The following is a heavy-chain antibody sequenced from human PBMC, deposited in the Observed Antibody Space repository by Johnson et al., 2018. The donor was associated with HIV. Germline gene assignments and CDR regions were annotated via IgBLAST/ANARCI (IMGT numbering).Heavy chain of an antibody. CDR3: AGENLEMYEFAFDI. V-gene: IGHV3-7*01. Sequence: VQLVESGGGVVQPGRSLRLSCAASGFTFSSYGMHWVRQAPGKGLEWVANIKQDGSEKYYVDSVKGRFTISRDNAKNSLYVQMSSLRAEDTAVYFCAGENLEMYEFAFDIWGQGTMVTVSS. D-gene: IGHD5-24*01. CDR2: IKQDGSEK. J-gene: IGHJ3*02. CDR1: GFTFSSYG.